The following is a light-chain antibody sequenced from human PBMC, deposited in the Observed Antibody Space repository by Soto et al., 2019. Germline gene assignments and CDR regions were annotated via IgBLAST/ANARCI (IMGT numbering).Light chain of an antibody. CDR2: AAS. J-gene: IGKJ2*01. V-gene: IGKV3-20*01. CDR1: QSVTSNK. CDR3: QQYGSPPPYT. Sequence: ENVLTQSPVTLSLSPGERATLSCRASQSVTSNKVAWFQQKPGQAPRLLIRAASSRATGIPDRFSGSGYATDFTLTISRLETEDFAVYYCQQYGSPPPYTFGQGTKLEIK.